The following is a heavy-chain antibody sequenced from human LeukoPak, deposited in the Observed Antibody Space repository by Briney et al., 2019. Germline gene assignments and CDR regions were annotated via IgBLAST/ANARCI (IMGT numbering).Heavy chain of an antibody. V-gene: IGHV3-21*01. Sequence: GGSLRLSRAASGFTFSSYSMNWVRQAPGKGLEWVSSISSSSSYIYYADSVKGRFTISRDNAKNSLYLQMNSLRAEDTAVYYCARGFMGLADYWGQGTLVTVSS. J-gene: IGHJ4*02. CDR3: ARGFMGLADY. D-gene: IGHD3-10*01. CDR2: ISSSSSYI. CDR1: GFTFSSYS.